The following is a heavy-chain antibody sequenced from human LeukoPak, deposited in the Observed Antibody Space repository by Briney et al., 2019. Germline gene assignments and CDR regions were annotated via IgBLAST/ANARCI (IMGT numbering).Heavy chain of an antibody. D-gene: IGHD2-21*02. V-gene: IGHV4-34*01. CDR3: AGAYCGGDCYSGRTFDI. J-gene: IGHJ3*02. CDR2: INHSGST. CDR1: GGSFSGYY. Sequence: SETLSLTCAVYGGSFSGYYWSWIRHPPGKGLEWIGEINHSGSTNYNPSLKSRVTISVDTSKNQFSLRSSSVTAADTAVYYCAGAYCGGDCYSGRTFDIWGQGTMVTVSS.